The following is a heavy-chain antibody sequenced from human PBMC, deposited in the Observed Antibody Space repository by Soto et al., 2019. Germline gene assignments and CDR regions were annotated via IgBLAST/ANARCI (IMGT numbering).Heavy chain of an antibody. CDR2: INPNSGGT. J-gene: IGHJ6*02. CDR1: GYTFTGYY. Sequence: ASVKVSCKASGYTFTGYYMHWVRQAPGQGLEWMGWINPNSGGTNYAQKFQGRVTMTRDTSISTAYMELSRLGSDDTAVYYCARDLEYSSSSGYYYGMDVWGQGTTVTV. D-gene: IGHD6-6*01. CDR3: ARDLEYSSSSGYYYGMDV. V-gene: IGHV1-2*02.